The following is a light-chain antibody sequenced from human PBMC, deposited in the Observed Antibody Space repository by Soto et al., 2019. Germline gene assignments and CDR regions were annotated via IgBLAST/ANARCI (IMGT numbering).Light chain of an antibody. V-gene: IGKV3-11*01. J-gene: IGKJ5*01. CDR1: QSVSSY. CDR3: QQRSNWPPLT. CDR2: DAS. Sequence: EIVLTQSPATLSLSPGERATLSCRASQSVSSYLAWYQQKPGQAPRLLIYDASNRAADIPARFSGSGSGTDFTLTINSLEPEDFAVYYCQQRSNWPPLTCGQGTRLEIK.